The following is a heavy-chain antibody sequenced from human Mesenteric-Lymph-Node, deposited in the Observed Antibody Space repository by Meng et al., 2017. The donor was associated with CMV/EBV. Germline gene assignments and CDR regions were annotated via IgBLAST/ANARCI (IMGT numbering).Heavy chain of an antibody. Sequence: GGSLRLSCAASGFTFSSYAINWVRQAPGKGLDWVSCIIGGGSGTYYADSVKGRFTISRDNSKDTLYLQMNSLTAENTAVYFCATSSCYGSGGYHICGFGAFDYWGQGALVTVSS. CDR2: IIGGGSGT. V-gene: IGHV3-23*01. CDR3: ATSSCYGSGGYHICGFGAFDY. D-gene: IGHD3-16*01. CDR1: GFTFSSYA. J-gene: IGHJ4*02.